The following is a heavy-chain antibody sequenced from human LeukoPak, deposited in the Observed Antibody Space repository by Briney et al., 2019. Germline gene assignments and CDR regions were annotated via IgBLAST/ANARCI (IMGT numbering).Heavy chain of an antibody. D-gene: IGHD2-2*01. V-gene: IGHV1-46*01. CDR2: INPSGGST. J-gene: IGHJ4*02. CDR3: ARATDELVVPAAIPDY. Sequence: ASVKVSCKASGYTFTGYYMHWVRQAPGQGLEWMGIINPSGGSTSHAQKFQGRVTMTRDTSTSTVYMELSSLRSEDTAVYYCARATDELVVPAAIPDYWGQGTLVTVSS. CDR1: GYTFTGYY.